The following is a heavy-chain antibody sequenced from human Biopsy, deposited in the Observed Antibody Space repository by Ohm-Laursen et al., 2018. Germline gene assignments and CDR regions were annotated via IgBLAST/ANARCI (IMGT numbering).Heavy chain of an antibody. CDR3: ARDRGYYSDRTVPGYFDL. CDR2: IYYTGNT. J-gene: IGHJ2*01. Sequence: SETLSLTCPVSGDSISTYYWSWIRQPPGKGLQRIGYIYYTGNTDYNPSLQSRVTISVDTSKNHFSLRLRSMTPADTAMYYCARDRGYYSDRTVPGYFDLWGRGTLVTVSS. CDR1: GDSISTYY. D-gene: IGHD3-22*01. V-gene: IGHV4-59*01.